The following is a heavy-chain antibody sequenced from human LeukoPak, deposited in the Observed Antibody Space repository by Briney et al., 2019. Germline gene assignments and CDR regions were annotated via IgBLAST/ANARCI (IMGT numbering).Heavy chain of an antibody. CDR3: ASRSSTVAKFPFHY. D-gene: IGHD4-17*01. J-gene: IGHJ4*02. Sequence: ASVKVSCKASGYTFTGYYIHWVRQAPGQGLEWMGWINPNNGGANYARGFQGRVTMTRDTSISTAYMELTGLTSDDTAVYYCASRSSTVAKFPFHYWGQGTLVTVSS. CDR2: INPNNGGA. V-gene: IGHV1-2*02. CDR1: GYTFTGYY.